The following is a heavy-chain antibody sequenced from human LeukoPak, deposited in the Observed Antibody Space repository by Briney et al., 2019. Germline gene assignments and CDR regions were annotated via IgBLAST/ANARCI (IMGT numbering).Heavy chain of an antibody. CDR2: ISGSGGGT. Sequence: GGSLRLSCAASGFTFSSYAMSWVRQAPGKGLEWVSGISGSGGGTYYADSVKGRFTISRDNPKNTLYLQMNSLRAEDTAVYYCARHLSRSSGSCSHFDYWGQGTLVTVSS. CDR1: GFTFSSYA. J-gene: IGHJ4*02. CDR3: ARHLSRSSGSCSHFDY. V-gene: IGHV3-23*01. D-gene: IGHD2-15*01.